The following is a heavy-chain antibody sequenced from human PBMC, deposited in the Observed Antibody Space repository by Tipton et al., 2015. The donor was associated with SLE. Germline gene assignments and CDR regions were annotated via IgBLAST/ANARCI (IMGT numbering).Heavy chain of an antibody. J-gene: IGHJ4*02. CDR2: MYGSGSPT. D-gene: IGHD3-3*01. CDR3: ARIRPGHGDPFDF. Sequence: TLSLTCTVSGGSISTNYWNWIRPPAGKGLEWIGRMYGSGSPTHYNPSLESRVTMSVDTSQKQFSLKLTSVTAADTAVYYCARIRPGHGDPFDFWGQGALVTVSS. CDR1: GGSISTNY. V-gene: IGHV4-4*07.